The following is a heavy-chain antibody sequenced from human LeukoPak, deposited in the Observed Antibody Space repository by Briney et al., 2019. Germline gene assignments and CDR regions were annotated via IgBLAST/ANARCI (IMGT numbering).Heavy chain of an antibody. Sequence: ASVKVSCKASGGTFSSYAISWVRQAPGQGLEWMGGIIPIFGTANYAQKFQGRVTITTDESTSTAYMERSSLRSEDTAVYYCARDLAIFGVVPLFPNWGQGTLVTVSS. CDR3: ARDLAIFGVVPLFPN. V-gene: IGHV1-69*05. D-gene: IGHD3-3*01. CDR2: IIPIFGTA. CDR1: GGTFSSYA. J-gene: IGHJ4*02.